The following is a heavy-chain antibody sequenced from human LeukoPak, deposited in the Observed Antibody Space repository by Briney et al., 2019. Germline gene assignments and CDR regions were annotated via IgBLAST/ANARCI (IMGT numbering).Heavy chain of an antibody. CDR1: GFNLSAYY. D-gene: IGHD4-23*01. Sequence: GGSLRLSCAASGFNLSAYYMDWVRHGPGKGLVWVSRLKNDGRGTKYADSVKGRFTISRDDAKNILYLQMTSLTVEDAAVYYCARTTLETQYFDRWGQGTLVTVSS. CDR2: LKNDGRGT. J-gene: IGHJ4*02. V-gene: IGHV3-74*03. CDR3: ARTTLETQYFDR.